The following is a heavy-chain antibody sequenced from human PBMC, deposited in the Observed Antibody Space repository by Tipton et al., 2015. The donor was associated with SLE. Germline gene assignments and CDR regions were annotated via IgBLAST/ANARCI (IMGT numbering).Heavy chain of an antibody. V-gene: IGHV4-59*11. CDR3: ARDLREPVRFRESQIYNWFDP. D-gene: IGHD3-10*01. J-gene: IGHJ5*02. Sequence: TLSLTCTVSGGSISSHYWSWIRQPPGKGLEWIGYIYYSGSTNYNPSLKSRVTISVDTSKNQFSLKLSSVTAADTAVYYCARDLREPVRFRESQIYNWFDPWGQGTLVTVSS. CDR1: GGSISSHY. CDR2: IYYSGST.